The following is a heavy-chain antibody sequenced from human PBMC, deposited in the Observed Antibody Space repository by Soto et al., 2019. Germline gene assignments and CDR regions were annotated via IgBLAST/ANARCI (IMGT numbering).Heavy chain of an antibody. CDR1: GFTFSSYE. D-gene: IGHD3-10*01. Sequence: GGSLRLSCAASGFTFSSYEMNWVRQAPGKGLEWVSYISSSGSTICYADSVKGRFTISRDNAKNSLYLQMNSLRAEDTAVYYCARDQVIMVRGVILFTRRFHGMDVWGQGTTVTVSS. J-gene: IGHJ6*02. V-gene: IGHV3-48*03. CDR3: ARDQVIMVRGVILFTRRFHGMDV. CDR2: ISSSGSTI.